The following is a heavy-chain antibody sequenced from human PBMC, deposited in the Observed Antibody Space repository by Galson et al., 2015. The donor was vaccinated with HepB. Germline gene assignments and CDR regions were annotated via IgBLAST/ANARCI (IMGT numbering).Heavy chain of an antibody. J-gene: IGHJ4*02. D-gene: IGHD2-15*01. CDR2: IWYDGGIK. Sequence: SLRLSCATSGFTFSSYNMHWVRQAPGKGLEWVAVIWYDGGIKYYRDSVRGRFTISRDNTKNTLYLQMNSLRVEDAAVYYCARLSVAGGFESWGQGTLATVSS. CDR1: GFTFSSYN. CDR3: ARLSVAGGFES. V-gene: IGHV3-33*01.